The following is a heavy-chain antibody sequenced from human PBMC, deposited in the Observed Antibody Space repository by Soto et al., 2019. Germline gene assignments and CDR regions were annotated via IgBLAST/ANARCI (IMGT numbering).Heavy chain of an antibody. CDR3: ARDLAGVSDY. V-gene: IGHV3-21*01. Sequence: GGSLRLSCAASGFTFSSYSMNWVRQAPGKGLGWVSSISSSSSYIYYADSVRGRFTISRDNAKNSLYLQMNSLRAEDTAVYYCARDLAGVSDYWGQGTLVTVSS. CDR1: GFTFSSYS. CDR2: ISSSSSYI. D-gene: IGHD3-10*01. J-gene: IGHJ4*02.